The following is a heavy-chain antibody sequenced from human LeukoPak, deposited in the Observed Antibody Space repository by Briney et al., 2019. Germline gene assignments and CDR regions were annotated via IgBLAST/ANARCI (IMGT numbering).Heavy chain of an antibody. D-gene: IGHD1-26*01. Sequence: ASVTVSCKASGYTFNSHGISWVRQAPGQGLEWMGWISVYNGHTNYAQKLQDRVTMTTETSTSTAYMELRSLRSDDTAVYYCARAGQWELPRSAFDLWGQGTMVTVSS. CDR3: ARAGQWELPRSAFDL. J-gene: IGHJ3*01. V-gene: IGHV1-18*01. CDR2: ISVYNGHT. CDR1: GYTFNSHG.